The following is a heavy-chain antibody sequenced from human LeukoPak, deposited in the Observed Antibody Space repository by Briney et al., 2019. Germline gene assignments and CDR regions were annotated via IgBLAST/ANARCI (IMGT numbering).Heavy chain of an antibody. CDR3: ARDPSRGLYYFDH. V-gene: IGHV3-23*01. CDR1: GFTFSSYA. J-gene: IGHJ4*02. Sequence: GGSLRLSCAASGFTFSSYAMSWGRKAPGQGLEWVSAISGSGGSTHYADSVKGRFTISRDNSKNTLYLQMNSLRAEDTAVYYCARDPSRGLYYFDHWGQGTLVTVSS. D-gene: IGHD3/OR15-3a*01. CDR2: ISGSGGST.